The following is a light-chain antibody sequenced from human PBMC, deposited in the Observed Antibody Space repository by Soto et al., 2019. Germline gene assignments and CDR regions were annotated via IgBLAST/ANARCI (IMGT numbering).Light chain of an antibody. J-gene: IGLJ1*01. CDR1: SSDVGSYNY. CDR2: EVS. V-gene: IGLV2-14*01. CDR3: SSYTSSSTL. Sequence: QSVLTQPASVSGSPGQPSTISCTGTSSDVGSYNYVSWYQQHPGKAPKLMIYEVSDRPSGISSRFSGSKSGNTASLTISGLQTEDEADYYCSSYTSSSTLFGTGTKVTVL.